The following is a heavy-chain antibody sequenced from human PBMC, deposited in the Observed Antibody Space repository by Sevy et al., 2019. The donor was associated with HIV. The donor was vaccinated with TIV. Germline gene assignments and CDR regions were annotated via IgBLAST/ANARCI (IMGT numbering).Heavy chain of an antibody. CDR2: ISISSSFI. CDR3: TRGGWNLRPPSPADY. V-gene: IGHV3-21*01. CDR1: GFTFSNYN. J-gene: IGHJ4*02. Sequence: GGSLRLSCAASGFTFSNYNMNWVRQAQGKGPEWVSSISISSSFIYYADSVRGRFTISRDNAGNSLYLQVNSLRAEDTAVYYCTRGGWNLRPPSPADYWGQGTLVTVSS. D-gene: IGHD1-1*01.